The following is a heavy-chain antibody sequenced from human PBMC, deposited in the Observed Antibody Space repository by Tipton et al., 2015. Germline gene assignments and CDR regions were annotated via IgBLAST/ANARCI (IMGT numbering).Heavy chain of an antibody. D-gene: IGHD1-26*01. CDR3: ARDASMSVGAQKTFDY. V-gene: IGHV4-61*01. J-gene: IGHJ4*02. CDR1: GDSVSSGSYY. CDR2: ISDSGTT. Sequence: TLSLTCTVSGDSVSSGSYYWGWIRQAPGKGLEWIGYISDSGTTNYNPSLKSRVTISVDSSTNQFFLILSSVTAADTAVYYCARDASMSVGAQKTFDYWGQGTPVTVSS.